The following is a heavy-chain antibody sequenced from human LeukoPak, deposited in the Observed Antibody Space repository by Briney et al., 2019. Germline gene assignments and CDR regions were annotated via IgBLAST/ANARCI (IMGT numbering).Heavy chain of an antibody. J-gene: IGHJ5*02. V-gene: IGHV3-30*18. CDR1: GFTFSSYS. Sequence: GGSLRLSCAASGFTFSSYSMNWVRQAPGKGLEWVAVISYDGSNKYYADSVKGRFTISRDNSKNTLYLQMNSLRAEDTAVYYCAKGTTTVTDWFDPWGQGTLVTVSS. CDR2: ISYDGSNK. CDR3: AKGTTTVTDWFDP. D-gene: IGHD4-17*01.